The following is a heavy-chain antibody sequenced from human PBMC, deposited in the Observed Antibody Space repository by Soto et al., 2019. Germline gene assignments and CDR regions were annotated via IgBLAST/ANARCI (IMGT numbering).Heavy chain of an antibody. V-gene: IGHV4-61*01. CDR1: GGSVSSGSYY. Sequence: SETLSLTCTVSGGSVSSGSYYWSWIRQPPGKGLEWIGYIYYSGSTNYNPSLKSRVTISVDTSKNQFSLKLRSVTAADTAVYYCARVGHSYYDFWSGYYYYFDYWGQGTLVTVSS. CDR3: ARVGHSYYDFWSGYYYYFDY. D-gene: IGHD3-3*01. J-gene: IGHJ4*02. CDR2: IYYSGST.